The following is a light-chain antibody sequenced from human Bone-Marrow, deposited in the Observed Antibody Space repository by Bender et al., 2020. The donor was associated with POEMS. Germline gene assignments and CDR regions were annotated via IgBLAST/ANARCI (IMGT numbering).Light chain of an antibody. CDR2: DVS. Sequence: QSALTQPASVSGSPGQSITISCTETSTDFGSYNRVSWYQQHPGKGPKLIIYDVSYRPSGISNRFSGSKSGNTASLTISGLQAEDEADYFCCSYTSTSTLVFGGGTKLTVL. J-gene: IGLJ3*02. CDR3: CSYTSTSTLV. CDR1: STDFGSYNR. V-gene: IGLV2-14*02.